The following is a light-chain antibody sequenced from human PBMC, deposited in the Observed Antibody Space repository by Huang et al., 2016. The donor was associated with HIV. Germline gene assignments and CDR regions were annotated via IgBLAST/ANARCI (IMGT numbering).Light chain of an antibody. Sequence: DIVITQSPDSLAVSRGERATIHCNASQSVLYASHNKNSLAWYQQKAGQPPKVLIHWASTRESGVPDRFSGSGSGTDFTLTINSLQAEDVAVYYCQQYYSSPYTFGPGTKLEIK. CDR1: QSVLYASHNKNS. CDR3: QQYYSSPYT. CDR2: WAS. V-gene: IGKV4-1*01. J-gene: IGKJ2*01.